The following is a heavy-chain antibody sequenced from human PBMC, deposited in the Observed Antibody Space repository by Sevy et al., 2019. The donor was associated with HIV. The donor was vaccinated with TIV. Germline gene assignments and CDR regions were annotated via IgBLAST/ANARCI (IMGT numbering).Heavy chain of an antibody. D-gene: IGHD2-8*01. J-gene: IGHJ5*02. V-gene: IGHV3-53*01. CDR1: GFSVSDTY. CDR3: ASPGTKGLDP. Sequence: GGSLRLSCAASGFSVSDTYMSWVRQTPGKGLEWVSIIYSGDKTYHADSVKGRFTISRDSSKNPLYLQMNSLGVDDTDVYYCASPGTKGLDPCGQGTLVTVSS. CDR2: IYSGDKT.